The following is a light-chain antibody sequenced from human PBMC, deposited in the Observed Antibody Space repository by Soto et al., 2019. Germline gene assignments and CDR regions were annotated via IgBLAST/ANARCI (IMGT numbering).Light chain of an antibody. Sequence: EIVFTQSPATLSLSSGERATLSCRASQSVSSYLAWYQQKPGQAPRLLIYDTSSRATGIPARFSGSGSGTDFTLTISSLAPEDCAVYYCQQRNNWPWTFGQGTKVEIK. V-gene: IGKV3-11*01. CDR1: QSVSSY. J-gene: IGKJ1*01. CDR3: QQRNNWPWT. CDR2: DTS.